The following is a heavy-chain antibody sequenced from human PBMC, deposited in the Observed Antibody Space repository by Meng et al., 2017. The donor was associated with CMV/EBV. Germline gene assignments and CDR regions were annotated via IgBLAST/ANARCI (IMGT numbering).Heavy chain of an antibody. D-gene: IGHD3-3*01. CDR1: GYSFTSYW. V-gene: IGHV1-2*02. CDR2: INPNSGGT. CDR3: ARDPPVRSYYDFWSGFYLQNYYYGMDV. Sequence: KISCKGSGYSFTSYWIGWVRQAPGQGLEWMGWINPNSGGTNYAQKFQGRVTMTRDTSISTAYMELSRLRSDDTAVYYCARDPPVRSYYDFWSGFYLQNYYYGMDVWGQGTTVTVSS. J-gene: IGHJ6*02.